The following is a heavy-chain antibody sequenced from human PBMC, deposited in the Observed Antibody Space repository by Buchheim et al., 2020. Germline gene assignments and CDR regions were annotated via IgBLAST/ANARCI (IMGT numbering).Heavy chain of an antibody. CDR3: ARRDVRSYYYYGMDV. CDR2: ISSSSSTI. D-gene: IGHD4-17*01. J-gene: IGHJ6*02. Sequence: EVQLVESGGGLVQPGGSLRLSCAASGFTFSSYSMNWVRQAPGKGLEWVSYISSSSSTIYYADSVKGRFTISRDNAKNSLYLKMNSLRAEDTAVYYCARRDVRSYYYYGMDVWGQGTT. V-gene: IGHV3-48*04. CDR1: GFTFSSYS.